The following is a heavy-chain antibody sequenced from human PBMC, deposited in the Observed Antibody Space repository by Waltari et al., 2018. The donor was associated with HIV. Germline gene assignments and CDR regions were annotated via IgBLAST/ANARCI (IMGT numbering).Heavy chain of an antibody. V-gene: IGHV3-48*04. Sequence: EVQLVESGGGLVQPGGSLRLSCAASGFPFSRYRMNWVRQAQGKGLEWVSYISSSSSTIYYADSVKGRFTISRDNAKNSLYLQMNSLRAEDTAVYYCARDSYAHYYYYGMDVWGQGTTVTVSS. CDR1: GFPFSRYR. D-gene: IGHD2-2*01. J-gene: IGHJ6*02. CDR3: ARDSYAHYYYYGMDV. CDR2: ISSSSSTI.